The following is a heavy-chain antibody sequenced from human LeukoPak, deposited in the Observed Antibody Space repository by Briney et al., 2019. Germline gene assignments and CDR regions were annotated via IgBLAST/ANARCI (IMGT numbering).Heavy chain of an antibody. V-gene: IGHV3-7*01. CDR1: GFTFSSYW. D-gene: IGHD6-19*01. Sequence: GGSLRLSCAASGFTFSSYWMSWVRQAPGKGLEWVANIKQDGSEKYYVDSVKGRFTISRDNAKNSLYLQMNSLRAEDTAVYYCARVAGSGWRLDAFDIWGQGTMVTVSS. CDR3: ARVAGSGWRLDAFDI. J-gene: IGHJ3*02. CDR2: IKQDGSEK.